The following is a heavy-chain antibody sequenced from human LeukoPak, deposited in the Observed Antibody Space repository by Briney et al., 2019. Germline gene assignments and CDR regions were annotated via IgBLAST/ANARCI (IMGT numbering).Heavy chain of an antibody. CDR1: GFTLSSYS. J-gene: IGHJ3*02. CDR3: AAGGGSYYVGAFDI. V-gene: IGHV3-21*01. D-gene: IGHD1-26*01. Sequence: PGGSLRLSCAASGFTLSSYSMNWVRQAPGKGLEWVSSISSSSSYIYYADSVKGRFTISRDNAKNSLYLQMNSLRAEDTAVYYCAAGGGSYYVGAFDIWGQGTMVTVSS. CDR2: ISSSSSYI.